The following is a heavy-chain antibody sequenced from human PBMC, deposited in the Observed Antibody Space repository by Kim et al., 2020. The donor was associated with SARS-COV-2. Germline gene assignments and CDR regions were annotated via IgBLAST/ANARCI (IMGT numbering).Heavy chain of an antibody. V-gene: IGHV3-48*02. D-gene: IGHD2-8*01. CDR2: ISRLSSAI. J-gene: IGHJ4*02. CDR1: GFSFSDSS. CDR3: AKGGTHQYAGSGFSTGRWSY. Sequence: GGSLRLSCTPSGFSFSDSSMSWARQAPGKGLEWIAYISRLSSAIYYADSVRGRFTVSRDNGKNSLYLQMNTLNDDDTAVYYCAKGGTHQYAGSGFSTGRWSYWSRGTLVTVYS.